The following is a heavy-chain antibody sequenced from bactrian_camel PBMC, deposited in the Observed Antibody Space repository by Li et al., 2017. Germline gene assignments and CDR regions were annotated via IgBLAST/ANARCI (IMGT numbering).Heavy chain of an antibody. CDR3: VRDDSGH. V-gene: IGHV3S40*01. J-gene: IGHJ4*01. Sequence: VQLVESGGGLVHPGGSLRIACAASGFPFSTYGYDIHWVRQAPGKGLEWVSAINSGRSSTFYADSVKGRFTISRDNDKNTVYLQMSSLKAEDTAVYYCVRDDSGHSGQGTQVTVS. CDR1: GFPFSTYGYD. D-gene: IGHD1*01. CDR2: INSGRSST.